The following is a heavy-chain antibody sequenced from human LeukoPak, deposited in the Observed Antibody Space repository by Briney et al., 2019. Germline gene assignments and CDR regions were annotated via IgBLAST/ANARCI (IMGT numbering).Heavy chain of an antibody. CDR3: ARDRYGDGFAHFDY. CDR2: ITPSGGT. V-gene: IGHV1-2*02. Sequence: ASVRVSCKASGYTFTSYAMHWVRQAPGQGLEWMGWITPSGGTNYPQKFQGRVAITRDTSITTAYMDLSRLTSDDTAVYYCARDRYGDGFAHFDYWGQGALVTVSS. J-gene: IGHJ4*02. CDR1: GYTFTSYA. D-gene: IGHD5-24*01.